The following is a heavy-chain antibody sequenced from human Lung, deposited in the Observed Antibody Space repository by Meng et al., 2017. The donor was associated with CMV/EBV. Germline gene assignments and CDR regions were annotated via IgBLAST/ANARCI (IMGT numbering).Heavy chain of an antibody. J-gene: IGHJ5*02. Sequence: FTGSSNYMSWVRQAPGKGLEWVSVIYSGGSTYYADSVKGRFTISRDNSKNTLYLQMNSLRAEDTAVYYCARGKYDFWSGYYPAPWFDPWGQGTLVTVSS. V-gene: IGHV3-53*01. D-gene: IGHD3-3*01. CDR1: FTGSSNY. CDR2: IYSGGST. CDR3: ARGKYDFWSGYYPAPWFDP.